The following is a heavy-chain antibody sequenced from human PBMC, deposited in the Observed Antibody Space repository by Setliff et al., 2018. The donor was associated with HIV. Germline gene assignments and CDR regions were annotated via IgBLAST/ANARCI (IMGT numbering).Heavy chain of an antibody. D-gene: IGHD6-6*01. CDR2: FDPKDGKT. CDR1: GYTLTELS. J-gene: IGHJ4*02. V-gene: IGHV1-24*01. Sequence: ASVKVSCEVSGYTLTELSRHWVRQAPGKGLEWMGSFDPKDGKTRYAQKFQGRVTMTEDTSTDTAYMELSSLRSEDTAVYYYVTGSAARPFDYWGQGTLVTVS. CDR3: VTGSAARPFDY.